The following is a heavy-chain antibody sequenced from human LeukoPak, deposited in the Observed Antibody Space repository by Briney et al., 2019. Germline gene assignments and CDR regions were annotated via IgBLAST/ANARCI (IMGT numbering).Heavy chain of an antibody. CDR2: INPDSGGT. V-gene: IGHV1-2*02. J-gene: IGHJ4*02. Sequence: ASVKVSRKASGHTFTGYYMHWVRQAPGQGLEWMGWINPDSGGTDFAQKFQGRVTMTRDTSISTAYMELSRLRSDDTAVYYCGRDFRDSLDYWGQGTLVTVSS. CDR1: GHTFTGYY. CDR3: GRDFRDSLDY.